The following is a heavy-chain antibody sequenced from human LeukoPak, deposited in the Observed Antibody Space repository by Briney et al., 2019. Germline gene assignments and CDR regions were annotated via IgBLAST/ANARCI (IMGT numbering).Heavy chain of an antibody. V-gene: IGHV1-2*02. CDR3: ARDRRARAYLDY. CDR1: GYTFTGYY. J-gene: IGHJ4*02. D-gene: IGHD3-10*01. Sequence: ASVKASCKASGYTFTGYYMHWVRQAPGQGLEWMGWINPNSGGTNYAQKFQGRVTMTRDASISTAYMELSRLRSDDTAVYYCARDRRARAYLDYWGQGTLVTVSS. CDR2: INPNSGGT.